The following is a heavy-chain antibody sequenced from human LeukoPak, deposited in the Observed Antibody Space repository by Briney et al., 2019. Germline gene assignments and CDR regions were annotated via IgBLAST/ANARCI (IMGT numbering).Heavy chain of an antibody. Sequence: PGRSLTLSCAASGFTFSSFGMHWVRQAPGKGLEWVAVIWYDASNKYYADSVKGRFTISRDNSENTLYLQMNSLRVADTAVYYCARDRPAGGVGDFDHWGQGTLVTVSS. CDR1: GFTFSSFG. J-gene: IGHJ4*02. V-gene: IGHV3-33*01. CDR2: IWYDASNK. D-gene: IGHD3-16*01. CDR3: ARDRPAGGVGDFDH.